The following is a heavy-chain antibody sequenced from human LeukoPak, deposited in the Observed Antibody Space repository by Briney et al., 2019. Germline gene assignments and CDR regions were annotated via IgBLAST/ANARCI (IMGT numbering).Heavy chain of an antibody. CDR2: IKHDESEK. CDR3: TRRLDD. D-gene: IGHD3-16*01. V-gene: IGHV3-7*01. J-gene: IGHJ4*02. Sequence: GGPLRLSCAASGFSFNSDWMDWVRQAPGKGLEWVANIKHDESEKNYLDSVKGRFTISRDNAQNSLYLQMNGLRVEDTAVYYCTRRLDDWGQGTLVTVSS. CDR1: GFSFNSDW.